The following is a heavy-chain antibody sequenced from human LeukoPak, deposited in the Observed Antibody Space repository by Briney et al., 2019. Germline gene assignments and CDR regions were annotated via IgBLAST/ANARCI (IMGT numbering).Heavy chain of an antibody. D-gene: IGHD6-19*01. CDR3: TKGFGWDAFFDS. Sequence: GGSLRLSCRASGFTFSSHPMSWVRQAPGKGLQWISAIAGRGDNKYYADSVGGRFTISRDNSKNTVSLQMNSLSAEDTAFYYCTKGFGWDAFFDSWGQGTLVTVSS. J-gene: IGHJ4*02. V-gene: IGHV3-23*01. CDR2: IAGRGDNK. CDR1: GFTFSSHP.